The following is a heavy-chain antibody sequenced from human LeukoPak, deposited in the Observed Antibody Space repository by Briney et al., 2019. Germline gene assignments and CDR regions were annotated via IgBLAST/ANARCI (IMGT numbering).Heavy chain of an antibody. Sequence: GGSLRLSCAASGFTSDDYVMHWVRQAPGKGLEWVSGISWNSDNKGYAESVKGRFTISRDNAKNFLYLQMNSLRAEDTALYYCAKGEGSGMHHYGMDVWGQGTTVTVSS. CDR3: AKGEGSGMHHYGMDV. J-gene: IGHJ6*02. V-gene: IGHV3-9*02. CDR1: GFTSDDYV. CDR2: ISWNSDNK. D-gene: IGHD3-10*01.